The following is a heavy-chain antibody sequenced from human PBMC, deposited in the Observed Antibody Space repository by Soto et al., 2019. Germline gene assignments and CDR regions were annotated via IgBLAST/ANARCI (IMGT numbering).Heavy chain of an antibody. V-gene: IGHV1-69*02. CDR3: AMEYCSSTSCYRDY. D-gene: IGHD2-2*02. CDR2: IIPILGIA. CDR1: GGTFSSYT. J-gene: IGHJ4*02. Sequence: QVQLVQSGAEVKKPGSSVKVSCKASGGTFSSYTISWVRQAPGQGLEWMGRIIPILGIATYAQKFQGRVTITADKSTSTAYMELSSLRSEDKAVYYCAMEYCSSTSCYRDYWGQGTLVTVSS.